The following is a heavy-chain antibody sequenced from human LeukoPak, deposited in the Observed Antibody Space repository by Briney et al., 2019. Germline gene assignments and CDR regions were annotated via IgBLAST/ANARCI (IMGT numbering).Heavy chain of an antibody. CDR3: GIDNDSSGSYFY. D-gene: IGHD3-22*01. CDR2: ISSSGNTI. V-gene: IGHV3-48*03. Sequence: PGGSLRLSCAASGFTFKSYEMNWVRQAPGKGLEWVSYISSSGNTIYYADSVKGRFTISRDNAKNSLSLQMNSLRAEDTAVYYCGIDNDSSGSYFYWGQGTLVTVSS. CDR1: GFTFKSYE. J-gene: IGHJ4*02.